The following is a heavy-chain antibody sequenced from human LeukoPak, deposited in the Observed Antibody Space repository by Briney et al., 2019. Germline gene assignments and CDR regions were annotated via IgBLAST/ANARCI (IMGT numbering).Heavy chain of an antibody. D-gene: IGHD1-26*01. Sequence: SETLSLTCAVYGGSFSGYYWSWIRQPPGKGLEWIGEINHSGSTNYNPSLKSRVTISVDTSKNQFSLKLSSVTAADTAVYYCARAQWELRYNDAFDIWGQGTMVTVSS. V-gene: IGHV4-34*01. CDR2: INHSGST. J-gene: IGHJ3*02. CDR3: ARAQWELRYNDAFDI. CDR1: GGSFSGYY.